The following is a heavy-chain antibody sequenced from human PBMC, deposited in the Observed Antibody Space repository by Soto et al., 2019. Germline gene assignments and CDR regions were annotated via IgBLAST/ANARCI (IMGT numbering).Heavy chain of an antibody. CDR1: GFTFSSYA. J-gene: IGHJ6*02. Sequence: GSLRLSCAASGFTFSSYAMSWVRQAPGKGLEWVSAISGSGGSTYYADSVKGRFTISRDNSKNTLYLQMNSLRAEDTAVYYCAKTIGGSYPYYYYYGMDVWGQGTTVTVSS. V-gene: IGHV3-23*01. CDR2: ISGSGGST. D-gene: IGHD1-26*01. CDR3: AKTIGGSYPYYYYYGMDV.